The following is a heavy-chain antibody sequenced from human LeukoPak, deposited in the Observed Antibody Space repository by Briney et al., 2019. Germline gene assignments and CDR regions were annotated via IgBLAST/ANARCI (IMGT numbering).Heavy chain of an antibody. D-gene: IGHD2-8*02. Sequence: GVSLTLSCSASRFTLSNYAMSWVPQAPGMALVWVLGITISDRTAYYADVVKVSFTISRDNFKHTQYLQMNSLRAEDRAVYYCAKRGCDTDGCTYNFDNRGEGELVTVS. V-gene: IGHV3-23*01. CDR1: RFTLSNYA. CDR2: ITISDRTA. J-gene: IGHJ4*02. CDR3: AKRGCDTDGCTYNFDN.